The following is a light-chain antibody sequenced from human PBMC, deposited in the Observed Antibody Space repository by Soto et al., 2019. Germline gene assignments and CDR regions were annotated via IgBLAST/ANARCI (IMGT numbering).Light chain of an antibody. CDR1: QSVSSSY. CDR2: GAS. V-gene: IGKV3-20*01. Sequence: EIVLTQSPGTLSLSPGERGTLSCGASQSVSSSYLAWYQQKPGQAPRLLIYGASSRATGIPDRFSGSGSGTEFSLTISSLQPDDFATYYCQQYSSHSTFGQGTKVDIK. J-gene: IGKJ1*01. CDR3: QQYSSHST.